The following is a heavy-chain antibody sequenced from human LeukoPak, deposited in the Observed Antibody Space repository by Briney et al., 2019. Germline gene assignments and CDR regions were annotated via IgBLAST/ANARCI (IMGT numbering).Heavy chain of an antibody. CDR2: IGGSGGST. D-gene: IGHD2-2*01. V-gene: IGHV3-23*01. CDR1: GFTFSSYA. CDR3: AKDEGDIVVVPAADHPFDY. Sequence: PGGSLRLSCAASGFTFSSYAMSWVRQAPGKGLEWVSAIGGSGGSTYYADSVEGRSTISRDNSKNTLYLQMNSLRAEDTAVYYCAKDEGDIVVVPAADHPFDYWGQGTLVTVSS. J-gene: IGHJ4*02.